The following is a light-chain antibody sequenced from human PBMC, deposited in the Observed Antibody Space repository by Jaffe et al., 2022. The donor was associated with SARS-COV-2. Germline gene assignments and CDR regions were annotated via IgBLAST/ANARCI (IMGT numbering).Light chain of an antibody. CDR3: QQSYSAPLT. Sequence: DIQMTQSPSSLSASVGDRVTITCRASHNINNYLNWYQQKPGKAPNLLIYAASSFQSGVPSRFSGSGSGTDFTLTINILQPEDFATYYCQQSYSAPLTFGGGTKIEI. CDR1: HNINNY. J-gene: IGKJ4*01. CDR2: AAS. V-gene: IGKV1-39*01.